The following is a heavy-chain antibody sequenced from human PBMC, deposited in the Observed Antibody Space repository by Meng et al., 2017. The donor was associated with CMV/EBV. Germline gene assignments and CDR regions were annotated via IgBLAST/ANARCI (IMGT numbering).Heavy chain of an antibody. Sequence: GESLKISCTASGFTFSNYEMNWVRQAPGKGLEWVSYISPTGSTTYYADSMKGRFTISRDNAKNSLYLQMNSLREEDTAVYYCARVERWGGYWGQGTLVTVSS. D-gene: IGHD4-23*01. CDR1: GFTFSNYE. CDR2: ISPTGSTT. CDR3: ARVERWGGY. J-gene: IGHJ4*02. V-gene: IGHV3-48*03.